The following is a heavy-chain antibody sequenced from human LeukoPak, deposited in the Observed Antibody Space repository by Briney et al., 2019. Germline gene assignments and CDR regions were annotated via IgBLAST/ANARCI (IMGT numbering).Heavy chain of an antibody. CDR1: GGSISSGGYS. Sequence: SETLSLTCAVSGGSISSGGYSWSWIRQPPGKGLEWIGYIYYSGSTYYNPSLKSRVTISVDTSKNQFSLKLSSVTAADTAVYYCAREGGSGSYPDYWGQGTLVTVSS. J-gene: IGHJ4*02. CDR3: AREGGSGSYPDY. D-gene: IGHD3-10*01. V-gene: IGHV4-30-4*07. CDR2: IYYSGST.